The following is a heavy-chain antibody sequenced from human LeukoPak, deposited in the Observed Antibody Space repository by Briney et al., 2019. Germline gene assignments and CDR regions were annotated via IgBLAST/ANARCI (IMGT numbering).Heavy chain of an antibody. Sequence: SETLSLTCTVSGGSISSYYWSWIRQPPGKGLEWIGYIYYSGSTNYNPSLKSRVTISVDTSKNQFSLKLSSVTAADTAAYYCASYTTSRYCSSTSCYRAFDIWGQGTMVTVSS. CDR3: ASYTTSRYCSSTSCYRAFDI. J-gene: IGHJ3*02. CDR1: GGSISSYY. V-gene: IGHV4-59*01. CDR2: IYYSGST. D-gene: IGHD2-2*01.